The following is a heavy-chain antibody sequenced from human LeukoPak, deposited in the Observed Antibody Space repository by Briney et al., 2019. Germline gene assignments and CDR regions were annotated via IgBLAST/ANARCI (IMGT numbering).Heavy chain of an antibody. V-gene: IGHV3-72*01. D-gene: IGHD5-12*01. J-gene: IGHJ4*02. CDR1: GFTFSDHY. CDR3: ARVGYRAVSSFDY. Sequence: GGSLRLSCAASGFTFSDHYMAWVRQAPGKGLEWVGRTRNKANSYTTEYAAAVKGRFTISRDDSKNSLYLQMNSLKIEDTAVYDFARVGYRAVSSFDYWGQGTLVTVSS. CDR2: TRNKANSYTT.